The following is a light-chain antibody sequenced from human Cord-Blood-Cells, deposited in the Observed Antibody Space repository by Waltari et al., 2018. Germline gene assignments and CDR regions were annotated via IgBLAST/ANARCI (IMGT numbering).Light chain of an antibody. J-gene: IGKJ1*01. V-gene: IGKV3-20*01. CDR3: QQYGSSPRT. CDR1: QRVSSSY. CDR2: GAS. Sequence: DIVLTQSPGPLSLPPGERAPLSCRASQRVSSSYLAWYQQKPGQAPRLLIYGASSRATGLPDRFSGSGSGTDFTLTISRLEPEDFAVYYCQQYGSSPRTFGQGTKVEIK.